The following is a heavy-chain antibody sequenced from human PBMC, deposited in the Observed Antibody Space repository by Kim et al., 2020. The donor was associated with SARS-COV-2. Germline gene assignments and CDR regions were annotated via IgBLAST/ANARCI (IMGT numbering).Heavy chain of an antibody. D-gene: IGHD3-10*01. V-gene: IGHV1-3*01. J-gene: IGHJ4*02. Sequence: KYSQKFRGRVTITRDTSASTAYMELSSLRSEDTAVYYCARAYGSGSYYGYWGQGTLVTVSS. CDR3: ARAYGSGSYYGY.